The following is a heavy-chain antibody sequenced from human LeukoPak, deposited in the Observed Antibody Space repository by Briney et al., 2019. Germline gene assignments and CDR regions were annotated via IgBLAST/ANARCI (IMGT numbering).Heavy chain of an antibody. Sequence: PGGSLRLSCAASGFTFSSYGMSWVRQAPGKGLEWVSAISSTGGTTYYADSVKGRFTISRDNSKNTLYLQMNSLRAEDTAIYYCAKNADRGAYCSGGSCYPYYYYYTDVCGEGTTVTISS. V-gene: IGHV3-23*01. CDR1: GFTFSSYG. CDR3: AKNADRGAYCSGGSCYPYYYYYTDV. CDR2: ISSTGGTT. J-gene: IGHJ6*03. D-gene: IGHD2-15*01.